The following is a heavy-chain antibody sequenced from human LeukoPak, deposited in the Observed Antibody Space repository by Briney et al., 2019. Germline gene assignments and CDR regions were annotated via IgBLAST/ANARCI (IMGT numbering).Heavy chain of an antibody. Sequence: GGSLRLSCAASGFTFSSHSMNWVRQAPGKGLEWVSSISSSSTDIFYADSVKGRFTISRDNAKNSLYLQMNSLRAEDTTVYYCARGFSGSYPNRVYWGQGTLVTVSS. CDR2: ISSSSTDI. J-gene: IGHJ4*02. CDR3: ARGFSGSYPNRVY. V-gene: IGHV3-21*01. D-gene: IGHD1-26*01. CDR1: GFTFSSHS.